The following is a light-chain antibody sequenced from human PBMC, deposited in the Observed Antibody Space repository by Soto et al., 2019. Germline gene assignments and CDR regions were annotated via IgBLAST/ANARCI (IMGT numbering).Light chain of an antibody. CDR3: QQYDNLPPGVT. CDR1: QDISNY. J-gene: IGKJ3*01. CDR2: DAS. V-gene: IGKV1-33*01. Sequence: DLQMTQSPSSLSASVGDRVTITCQASQDISNYLNWYQQKPGKAPKLLIYDASNLETGVPSRFSGNGSGTDFTFTISSLQPEDIATYYCQQYDNLPPGVTFGPGTKVDIK.